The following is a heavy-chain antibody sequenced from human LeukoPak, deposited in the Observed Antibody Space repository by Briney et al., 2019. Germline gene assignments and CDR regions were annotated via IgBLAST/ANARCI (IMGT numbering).Heavy chain of an antibody. J-gene: IGHJ3*02. Sequence: PSGTLSLTCTVSGGSISSYYWSWIRQPAGKGLEWIGRIYTSGSTNYNPSLKSRVTMSVDTSKNQFSLKLSSVTAADTAVYYCASSYYYDSSGYTNDAFDIWGQGTMVTVSS. V-gene: IGHV4-4*07. CDR3: ASSYYYDSSGYTNDAFDI. CDR1: GGSISSYY. CDR2: IYTSGST. D-gene: IGHD3-22*01.